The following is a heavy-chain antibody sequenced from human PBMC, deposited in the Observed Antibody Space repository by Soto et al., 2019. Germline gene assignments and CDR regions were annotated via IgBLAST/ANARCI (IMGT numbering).Heavy chain of an antibody. Sequence: VGSLRLSCAASGFNFGSFGMHWVRQAPGKGLEWVAFIWYDGSNKYYADSVKGRFTVSRDNSKNSLSLQMNSLRDEDTAVYYCARGRSVGGWTFDPWGKGTPVTVSS. CDR2: IWYDGSNK. V-gene: IGHV3-33*01. D-gene: IGHD6-19*01. CDR1: GFNFGSFG. CDR3: ARGRSVGGWTFDP. J-gene: IGHJ5*02.